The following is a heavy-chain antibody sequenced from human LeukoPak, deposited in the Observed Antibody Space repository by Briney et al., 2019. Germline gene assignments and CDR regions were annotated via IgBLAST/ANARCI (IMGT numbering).Heavy chain of an antibody. CDR2: ITSSGDDI. CDR1: GFTFSDYY. Sequence: GGSPRLSCAASGFTFSDYYMSWIRQAPGKGLEWVAYITSSGDDIYYADSVKGRFTISRDNAKNALFLRMSSLRVEDTATYYCASDIVATSGDFWGQGTLVSVSS. CDR3: ASDIVATSGDF. D-gene: IGHD5-12*01. J-gene: IGHJ4*02. V-gene: IGHV3-11*01.